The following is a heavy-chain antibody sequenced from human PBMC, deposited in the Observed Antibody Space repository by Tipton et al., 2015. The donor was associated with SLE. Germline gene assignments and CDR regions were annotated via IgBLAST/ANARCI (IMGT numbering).Heavy chain of an antibody. D-gene: IGHD6-6*01. CDR2: IYYSGST. CDR3: ARDPAARRGMDV. J-gene: IGHJ6*02. Sequence: TLSLTCTVSGGSISSGGYYWSRIRQHPGKGVEWSGYIYYSGSTYYKPALKSRVTISVDTTKNQFSLKLSSVTAADTAVYYCARDPAARRGMDVWGQGTTVTVSS. V-gene: IGHV4-31*03. CDR1: GGSISSGGYY.